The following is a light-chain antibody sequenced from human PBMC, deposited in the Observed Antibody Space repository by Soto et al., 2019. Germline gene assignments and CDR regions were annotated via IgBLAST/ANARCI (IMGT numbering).Light chain of an antibody. Sequence: DIHMTQSPSTLSSSVGDRVTITCRASQSLNGRLAWYQQRPGQAPNLLIYDVSTLETGVPSRFSGTGSETEFTLTICVLQPDDFATYYFQQYTYYSTFGPRSNVDI. CDR3: QQYTYYST. CDR2: DVS. J-gene: IGKJ3*01. CDR1: QSLNGR. V-gene: IGKV1-5*01.